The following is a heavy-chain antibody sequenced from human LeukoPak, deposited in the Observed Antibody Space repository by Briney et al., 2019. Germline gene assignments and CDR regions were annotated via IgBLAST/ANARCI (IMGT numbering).Heavy chain of an antibody. CDR3: ASHKLYDFWSGYPTDY. V-gene: IGHV4-38-2*01. Sequence: PSHTLSNTSAVSGYYISSGYYWDWIRQPPGNGPKWNGNIYHSGSTYYNPSLKSRVTISVDTSKNQFSLKLSSVTAADTAVYYCASHKLYDFWSGYPTDYWGQGTLVTVSS. J-gene: IGHJ4*02. D-gene: IGHD3-3*01. CDR2: IYHSGST. CDR1: GYYISSGYY.